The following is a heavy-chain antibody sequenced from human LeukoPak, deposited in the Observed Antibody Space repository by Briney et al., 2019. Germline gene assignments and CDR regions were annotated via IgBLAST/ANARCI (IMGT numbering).Heavy chain of an antibody. CDR1: GYSISSGYY. Sequence: SETLSLTCAVSGYSISSGYYWGWIRQPPGKGLEWIGSIYHSGSTYYNPSLKSRVTISVDTSKNRFSLKLSSVTAADTAVYYCARQISGWYVYWGQGTLVTVSS. V-gene: IGHV4-38-2*01. J-gene: IGHJ4*02. CDR2: IYHSGST. CDR3: ARQISGWYVY. D-gene: IGHD6-19*01.